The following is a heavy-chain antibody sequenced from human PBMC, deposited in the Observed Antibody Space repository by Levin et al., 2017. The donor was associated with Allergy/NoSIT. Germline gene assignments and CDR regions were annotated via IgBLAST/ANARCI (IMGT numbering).Heavy chain of an antibody. J-gene: IGHJ4*02. CDR2: IYYSGST. V-gene: IGHV4-59*01. Sequence: SQTLSLTCTVSGGSISSYYWSWIRQPPGKGLEWIGYIYYSGSTNYNPSLKSRVTISVDTSKNQFSLKLSSVTAADTAVYYCARSYCSGGSCYSDYWGQGTLVTVSS. CDR3: ARSYCSGGSCYSDY. D-gene: IGHD2-15*01. CDR1: GGSISSYY.